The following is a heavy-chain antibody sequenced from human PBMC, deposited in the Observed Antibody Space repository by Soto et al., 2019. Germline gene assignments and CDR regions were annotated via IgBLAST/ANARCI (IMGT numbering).Heavy chain of an antibody. J-gene: IGHJ4*02. V-gene: IGHV5-51*01. Sequence: LGESLKISRQVSGYTFNNYWVAWVRQRPGKGLEWMGIVFPGDSETRYSPSFQGQVTLSADQSTSTAFLQWNSLRASDTAVYYCARRKLHRGGGSCHGTNDLDYWGQGTKVTVSS. CDR3: ARRKLHRGGGSCHGTNDLDY. D-gene: IGHD2-15*01. CDR2: VFPGDSET. CDR1: GYTFNNYW.